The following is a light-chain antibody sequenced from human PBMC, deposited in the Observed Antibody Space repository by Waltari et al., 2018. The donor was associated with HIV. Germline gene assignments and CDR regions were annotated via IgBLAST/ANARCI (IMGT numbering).Light chain of an antibody. J-gene: IGKJ1*01. Sequence: DSQMTQSPSTLSASVGDRVTITCRARQGIDNWLAWYQEKPGKAPKLLIYMASNLETGFPSRFSGSGFGTEFTLTISSLQPEDLGTYYCQEYNRGFGQGTKVEIK. CDR1: QGIDNW. V-gene: IGKV1-5*03. CDR3: QEYNRG. CDR2: MAS.